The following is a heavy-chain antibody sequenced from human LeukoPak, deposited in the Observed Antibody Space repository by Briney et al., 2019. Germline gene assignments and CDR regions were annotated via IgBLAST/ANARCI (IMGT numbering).Heavy chain of an antibody. J-gene: IGHJ4*02. CDR2: IYHSGST. V-gene: IGHV4-38-2*02. CDR3: ARGGMGTIERPYDY. D-gene: IGHD5-24*01. Sequence: SETLSLTCTVSGYSISSGYYWGWIRQPPGKGLEWLGSIYHSGSTYYNPSLKSRVTISVDTSKNQFSLKLSSVTAADTAVYYCARGGMGTIERPYDYWGQGTLVTVSS. CDR1: GYSISSGYY.